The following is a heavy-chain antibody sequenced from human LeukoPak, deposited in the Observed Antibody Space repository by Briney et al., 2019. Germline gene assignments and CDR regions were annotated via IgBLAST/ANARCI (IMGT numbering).Heavy chain of an antibody. Sequence: GASVKVSCKASGYTFTGYYMHWVRQAPGQGLEWMGRINPNSGGTNYAQKFQGRVTMTRDTSISTAYMELSSLRSEDTAVYYCARGLDDSSGFRIDYWGQGTLVTVSS. CDR3: ARGLDDSSGFRIDY. CDR2: INPNSGGT. J-gene: IGHJ4*02. V-gene: IGHV1-2*06. D-gene: IGHD3-22*01. CDR1: GYTFTGYY.